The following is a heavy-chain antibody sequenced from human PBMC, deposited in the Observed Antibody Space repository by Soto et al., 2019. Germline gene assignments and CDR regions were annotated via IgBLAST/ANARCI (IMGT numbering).Heavy chain of an antibody. CDR2: IHPGSGGA. Sequence: QVQLVQSGVEVKNPGASVKVSCKASGYTFSAYYMHWVRQAPGQGLEWMGYIHPGSGGANYAQKFQGWVTMTSDTSLSTVYMEVTRLKSDDTAVYYCTRRDSSWAFDIWGQGTSLTVSS. CDR1: GYTFSAYY. J-gene: IGHJ3*02. D-gene: IGHD2-21*02. CDR3: TRRDSSWAFDI. V-gene: IGHV1-2*04.